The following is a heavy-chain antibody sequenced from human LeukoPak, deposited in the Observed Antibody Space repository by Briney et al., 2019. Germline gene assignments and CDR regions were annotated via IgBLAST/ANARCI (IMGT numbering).Heavy chain of an antibody. CDR3: ARLGAGPTYYDFWSGYSSFYFDY. CDR2: ISSSGNT. Sequence: PSETLSLTCTVSGGSISGSSYYWGWIRQPPGKGLEWIGGISSSGNTYYNPSLKSRITISIDTSKNHFSLKLSSVSAADTAVYYCARLGAGPTYYDFWSGYSSFYFDYWGQGTLVTVSS. CDR1: GGSISGSSYY. J-gene: IGHJ4*02. D-gene: IGHD3-3*01. V-gene: IGHV4-39*02.